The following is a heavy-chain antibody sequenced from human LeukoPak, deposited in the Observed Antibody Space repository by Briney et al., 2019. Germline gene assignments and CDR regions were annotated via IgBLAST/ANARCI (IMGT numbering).Heavy chain of an antibody. CDR1: GFTFSSYA. V-gene: IGHV3-7*01. Sequence: GGSLRLSCAASGFTFSSYAMSWVRQAPGKGLEWGANIKQDVGEIYYVDSVKGRFTISRDNARSALYLQMNNLRAEDTRVYYCARRLRPATHSFDYWGRGTVVTVS. CDR2: IKQDVGEI. D-gene: IGHD2-15*01. J-gene: IGHJ4*02. CDR3: ARRLRPATHSFDY.